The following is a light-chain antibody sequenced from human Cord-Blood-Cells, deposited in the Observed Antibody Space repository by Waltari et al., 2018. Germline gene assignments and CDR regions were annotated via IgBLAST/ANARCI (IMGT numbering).Light chain of an antibody. CDR3: QTWGTGIRV. CDR1: SGHSSYA. Sequence: QLVLTQSPSASASLGASVKLTCTLSSGHSSYAIAWHQQQPEKGPRYLMKLNSDGSHGKGDGIPDRFSGSSSGAERYLTISSLQSEDGADYYCQTWGTGIRVFGGGTKLTVL. J-gene: IGLJ3*02. V-gene: IGLV4-69*01. CDR2: LNSDGSH.